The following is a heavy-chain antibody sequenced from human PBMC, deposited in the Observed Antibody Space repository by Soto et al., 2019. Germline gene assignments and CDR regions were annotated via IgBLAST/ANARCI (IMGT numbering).Heavy chain of an antibody. CDR3: ARGEDAFFYYGLDV. V-gene: IGHV4-59*01. CDR1: GGSITSSY. CDR2: IYDTGISGYTPST. Sequence: PSETLSLTCTVPGGSITSSYWSWIRRPPGKXLEWIAYIYDTGISGYTPSTSYNPSLKSRVTMSVDTSKSQFSLKLTSVTAADTAVYYCARGEDAFFYYGLDVWGQGITVTVSS. J-gene: IGHJ6*02.